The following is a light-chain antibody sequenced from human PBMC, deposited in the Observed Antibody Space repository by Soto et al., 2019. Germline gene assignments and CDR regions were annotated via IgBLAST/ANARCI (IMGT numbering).Light chain of an antibody. J-gene: IGKJ1*01. CDR3: QQYDNALWT. CDR1: QSVTSGY. Sequence: IVLTQSPGTLSLSPGQRATLSCRASQSVTSGYLTWYQQKPGQAPRLLIYGTSSRATGIPDRFSGSGSGTDFTLTINRLEPEDFAVYYCQQYDNALWTFGQGTKVDIK. V-gene: IGKV3-20*01. CDR2: GTS.